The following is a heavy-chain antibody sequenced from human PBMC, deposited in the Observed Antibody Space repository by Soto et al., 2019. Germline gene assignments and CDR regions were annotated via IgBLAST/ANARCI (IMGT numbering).Heavy chain of an antibody. Sequence: PSETLSLTCTVSGASISSGDYYWTWIRQPPGKGLEWIGSIYYSGSTYYNPSLKSRVTISVDTSNNQFSLKLSSVTAADTAVYYCARTAFGIVQGYFGYWGQGTLVTVSS. CDR2: IYYSGST. CDR3: ARTAFGIVQGYFGY. V-gene: IGHV4-30-4*01. J-gene: IGHJ4*02. CDR1: GASISSGDYY. D-gene: IGHD3-16*01.